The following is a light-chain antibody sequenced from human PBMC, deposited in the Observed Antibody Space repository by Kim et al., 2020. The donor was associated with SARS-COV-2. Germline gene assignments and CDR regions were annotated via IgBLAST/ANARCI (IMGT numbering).Light chain of an antibody. J-gene: IGLJ1*01. CDR3: AAWDGSLSGYV. CDR2: RNN. CDR1: NSNIGSQY. V-gene: IGLV1-47*01. Sequence: QSVLTQPPSASGTPGQTVTISCSGSNSNIGSQYVYWYQQLPGTAPKLLIHRNNQRPSGVPDRFSGSKSGTSASLAISGLRSEDEADYYCAAWDGSLSGYVFGTGTKVTVL.